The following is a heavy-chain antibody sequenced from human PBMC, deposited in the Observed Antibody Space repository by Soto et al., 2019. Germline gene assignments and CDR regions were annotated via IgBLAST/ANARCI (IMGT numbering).Heavy chain of an antibody. V-gene: IGHV4-59*01. J-gene: IGHJ4*02. D-gene: IGHD3-3*01. CDR3: ARGKPGVLRFLEWLLYGFDY. CDR2: IYYSGST. CDR1: GGSISSYY. Sequence: SETLYLTCTVSGGSISSYYWSWIRQPPGKGLEWIGYIYYSGSTNYNPSLKSRVTISVDTSKNQFSLKLSSVTAADTAVYYCARGKPGVLRFLEWLLYGFDYWGQGTLVTVSS.